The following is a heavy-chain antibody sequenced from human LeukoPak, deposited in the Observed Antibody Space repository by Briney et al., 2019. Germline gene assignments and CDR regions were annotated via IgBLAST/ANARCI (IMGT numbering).Heavy chain of an antibody. Sequence: PSQTLSLTCTVSGGSISSGDYYWSWIRQPPGKGLEWIGYIYYSGSTYYNPSLKSRVTISVDTSKNQFSLKLSSVTAADTAIYYCARYRYSGYDDAFGVWGQGTMVTVSS. CDR3: ARYRYSGYDDAFGV. CDR1: GGSISSGDYY. CDR2: IYYSGST. D-gene: IGHD5-12*01. J-gene: IGHJ3*01. V-gene: IGHV4-31*03.